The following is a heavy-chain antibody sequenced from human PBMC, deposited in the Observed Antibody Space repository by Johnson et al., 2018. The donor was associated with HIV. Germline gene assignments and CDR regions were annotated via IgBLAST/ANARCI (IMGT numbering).Heavy chain of an antibody. CDR1: GFIFSNYW. V-gene: IGHV3-7*05. CDR3: TRESTEAFDI. CDR2: IKEDGSED. J-gene: IGHJ3*02. Sequence: VRLVESGGGLVQPGGSLRLSCAASGFIFSNYWMSWVRQAPWRGLEWLANIKEDGSEDYYVDSLKGRFTISRDNARNSLYLQMDSLRPGDSAVYYCTRESTEAFDICGQGTMVTVSS. D-gene: IGHD1-14*01.